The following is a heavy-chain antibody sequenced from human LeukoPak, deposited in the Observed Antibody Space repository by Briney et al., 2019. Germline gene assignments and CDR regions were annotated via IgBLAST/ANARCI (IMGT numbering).Heavy chain of an antibody. CDR3: AELGITMIGGV. D-gene: IGHD3-10*02. CDR1: GFTFSSYE. CDR2: ISSSGSTI. J-gene: IGHJ6*04. Sequence: GALRLSCAASGFTFSSYEMNWVRQAPGKGLEWVSYISSSGSTIYYTDSVKGRFTISRDNAKNSLYLQMNSLRAEDTAVYYCAELGITMIGGVWGKGTTATISS. V-gene: IGHV3-48*03.